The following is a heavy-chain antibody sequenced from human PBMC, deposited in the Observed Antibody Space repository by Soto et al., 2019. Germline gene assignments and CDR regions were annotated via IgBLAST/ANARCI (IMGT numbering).Heavy chain of an antibody. CDR1: GFTFSSYA. Sequence: QVQLVESGGGVVQPGRSLRLSCAASGFTFSSYAMHWVRQAPGKGLEWVAVISYDGSNKYYADSVKGRFTISRDNSMNTLYLQMNSLRAEDTAVYYCARRYYDFWSGSRKYYYYYGMDVWGQGTTVTVSS. V-gene: IGHV3-30-3*01. CDR2: ISYDGSNK. D-gene: IGHD3-3*01. CDR3: ARRYYDFWSGSRKYYYYYGMDV. J-gene: IGHJ6*02.